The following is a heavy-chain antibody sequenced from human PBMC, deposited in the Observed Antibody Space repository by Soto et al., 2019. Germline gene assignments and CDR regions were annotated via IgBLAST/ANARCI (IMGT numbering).Heavy chain of an antibody. CDR3: ASDREGYCSSTSCYPAGYFDY. V-gene: IGHV4-31*03. Sequence: SETLSLTCTVSGGSISSGGYYWSWIRQHPGKGLEWIGYIYYSGSTYYNQSLKSRVTISVDTSKNQFSLKLSSVTAADTAVYYCASDREGYCSSTSCYPAGYFDYWGQGTLVTVSS. D-gene: IGHD2-2*01. CDR1: GGSISSGGYY. CDR2: IYYSGST. J-gene: IGHJ4*02.